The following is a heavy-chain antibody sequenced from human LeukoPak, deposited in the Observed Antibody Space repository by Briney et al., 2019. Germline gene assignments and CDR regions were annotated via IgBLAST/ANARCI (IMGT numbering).Heavy chain of an antibody. D-gene: IGHD3-9*01. J-gene: IGHJ6*03. CDR3: ARLYYDILTGYPLYYYMDV. CDR1: GGSFSGYY. Sequence: SETLSLTCTVYGGSFSGYYWSWIRQPPGKGLEWIGEINHIGSTNYNPSLKSRVTISVDTSKNQFSLKLSSVTAADTAVYYCARLYYDILTGYPLYYYMDVWGKGTTVTISS. V-gene: IGHV4-34*01. CDR2: INHIGST.